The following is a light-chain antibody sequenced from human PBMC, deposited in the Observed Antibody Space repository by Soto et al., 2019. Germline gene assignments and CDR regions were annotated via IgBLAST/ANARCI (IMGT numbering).Light chain of an antibody. CDR2: AAS. CDR3: QQRNNWPPIT. J-gene: IGKJ5*01. CDR1: QSVTTY. V-gene: IGKV3-11*01. Sequence: EIVLPQSPATLSLSPGERATLSCRASQSVTTYLDWYQQKPGQAPRLLIYAASNRATGIPARFSGSGSGTDFTLTISSLEPEDFAVYYCQQRNNWPPITFGQGTRLEIK.